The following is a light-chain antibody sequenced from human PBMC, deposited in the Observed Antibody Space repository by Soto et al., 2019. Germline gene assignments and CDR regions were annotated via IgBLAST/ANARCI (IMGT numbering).Light chain of an antibody. CDR3: QQYHNWVT. CDR1: QSVSSN. V-gene: IGKV3D-15*01. Sequence: EIVMTQSPGTLSVSPGERATLSCGASQSVSSNLAWYQQTPDPAPMLLIYCASTSATGIPARFSGSGSGTEFTLIIIRLQSEDFAVYYCQQYHNWVTFGGGTKVDIK. J-gene: IGKJ4*01. CDR2: CAS.